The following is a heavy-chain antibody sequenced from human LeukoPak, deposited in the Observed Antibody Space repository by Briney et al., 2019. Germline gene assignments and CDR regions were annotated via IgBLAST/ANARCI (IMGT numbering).Heavy chain of an antibody. D-gene: IGHD3-16*01. CDR3: ARVGYYDYVWGSYAY. Sequence: ASVKVSCKASGGTFSSYAISWVRQAPGQGLEWMGGIIPIFGTANYAQKFQGRVTITTDESTSTAYMELSSLRSEDTAVYYCARVGYYDYVWGSYAYWGQGTLVTVSS. V-gene: IGHV1-69*05. J-gene: IGHJ4*02. CDR1: GGTFSSYA. CDR2: IIPIFGTA.